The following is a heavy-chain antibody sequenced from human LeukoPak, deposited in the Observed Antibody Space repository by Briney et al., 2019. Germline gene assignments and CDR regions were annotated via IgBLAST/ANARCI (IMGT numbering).Heavy chain of an antibody. Sequence: GGSLRLSCSASGFTFSSYATHWVRQAPGKGLEYVSAISSNGGSTYYADSVKGRFTISRDNSKNTLYLQMSSLRAEDTAGYYCGSSRIPGWFDPWGQGTLVTVSS. CDR2: ISSNGGST. D-gene: IGHD1-14*01. CDR3: GSSRIPGWFDP. V-gene: IGHV3-64D*06. J-gene: IGHJ5*02. CDR1: GFTFSSYA.